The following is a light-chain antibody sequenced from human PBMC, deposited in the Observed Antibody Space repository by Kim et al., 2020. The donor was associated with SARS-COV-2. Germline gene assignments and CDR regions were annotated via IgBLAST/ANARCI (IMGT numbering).Light chain of an antibody. CDR1: QGISQY. CDR2: DAS. J-gene: IGKJ5*01. V-gene: IGKV1-16*02. Sequence: AIVGDTVNLTCRARQGISQYLAWFRQKPGKAPESLIYDASSLESGVPSKFSGHGSGTDVTLTITGLQPEDSATYFCQQYYSYPITFGQGTRLEIK. CDR3: QQYYSYPIT.